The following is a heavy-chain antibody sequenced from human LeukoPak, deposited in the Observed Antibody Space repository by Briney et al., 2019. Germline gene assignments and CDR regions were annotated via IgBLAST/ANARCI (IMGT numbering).Heavy chain of an antibody. CDR2: ISGHNGHT. Sequence: ASVKVSCKASGYTFTSYGINWVRQAPGQGLEWMGWISGHNGHTNYVQKMQGRVTMTTDTSTNTAYMELRNLTSDDTAVYYCARGPGIAVAGVFAYWGQGSLVTVSS. CDR1: GYTFTSYG. D-gene: IGHD6-19*01. CDR3: ARGPGIAVAGVFAY. J-gene: IGHJ4*02. V-gene: IGHV1-18*04.